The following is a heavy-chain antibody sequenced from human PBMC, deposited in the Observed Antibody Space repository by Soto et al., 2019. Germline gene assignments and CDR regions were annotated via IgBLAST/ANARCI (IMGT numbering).Heavy chain of an antibody. V-gene: IGHV3-64D*08. Sequence: GGSLRLSCSASGFTFSSYAMHWVRQAPGKGLEYVSAISSNGGSTYYADSVKGRFTISRDNSKNTLYLQMSSLRAEDTAVYYCVKDVSVDGGESYGMDVWGQGTTVTVSS. CDR1: GFTFSSYA. D-gene: IGHD3-10*01. CDR2: ISSNGGST. J-gene: IGHJ6*02. CDR3: VKDVSVDGGESYGMDV.